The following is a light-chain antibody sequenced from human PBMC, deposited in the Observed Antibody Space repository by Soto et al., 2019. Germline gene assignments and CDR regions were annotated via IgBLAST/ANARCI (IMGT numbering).Light chain of an antibody. CDR1: QTVSSN. J-gene: IGKJ5*01. CDR3: QQYNNWPIT. Sequence: EIVMTQSPATLSVSPGERATLSCRASQTVSSNLAWYQQKPGQAPRLLIYGASTRATGIPARFSGSGSGTDFTLTISSLQSEDFAVYYCQQYNNWPITFDQGTRLEIK. V-gene: IGKV3-15*01. CDR2: GAS.